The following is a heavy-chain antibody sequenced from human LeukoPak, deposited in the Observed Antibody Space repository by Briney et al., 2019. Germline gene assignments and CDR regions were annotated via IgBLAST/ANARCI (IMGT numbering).Heavy chain of an antibody. CDR1: GGSISSSNW. J-gene: IGHJ4*02. V-gene: IGHV4-4*02. Sequence: SGTLSLTCAVSGGSISSSNWWSWVRQPPGKGLEWIGEIYHSGSTYYNPSLKGRVTISVDTSKNQFSLKLSSVTAADTAVYYCARTPLNHYDSSGYYSAYYFDYWGQGTLVTVSS. CDR2: IYHSGST. D-gene: IGHD3-22*01. CDR3: ARTPLNHYDSSGYYSAYYFDY.